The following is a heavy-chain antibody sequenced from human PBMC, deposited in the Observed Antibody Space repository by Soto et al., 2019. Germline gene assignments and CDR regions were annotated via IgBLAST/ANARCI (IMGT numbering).Heavy chain of an antibody. CDR2: IYYSGST. V-gene: IGHV4-31*03. D-gene: IGHD3-9*01. CDR1: GGSISSGGYY. CDR3: ARDQDILSGYYNYGAKIYVMDV. J-gene: IGHJ6*02. Sequence: SETLSLTCTVSGGSISSGGYYWSWIRQHPGKGLEWIGYIYYSGSTYYNPSLKSRVTISVDTSKNQFSLKLSSVTAADTAVYYCARDQDILSGYYNYGAKIYVMDVWGQGTTVIVSS.